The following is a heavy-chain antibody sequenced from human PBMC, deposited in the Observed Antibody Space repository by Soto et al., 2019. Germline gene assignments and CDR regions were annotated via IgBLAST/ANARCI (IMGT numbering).Heavy chain of an antibody. CDR2: INHSGST. CDR1: GGSFSGYY. D-gene: IGHD3-9*01. CDR3: ARGRSILTCYYIKNKLKRRFDF. V-gene: IGHV4-34*01. Sequence: SETLSLTCAVYGGSFSGYYWSWIRQPPGKGLEWIGEINHSGSTNYNPSLKSRVTISVDTSKNQFSLKLSSVTAADTAVYYCARGRSILTCYYIKNKLKRRFDFRGQGTLVTVSS. J-gene: IGHJ4*02.